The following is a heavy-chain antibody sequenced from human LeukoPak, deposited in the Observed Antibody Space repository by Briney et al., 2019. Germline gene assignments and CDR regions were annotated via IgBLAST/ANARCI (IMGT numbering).Heavy chain of an antibody. V-gene: IGHV3-23*01. CDR1: GFTFSSYA. D-gene: IGHD6-13*01. CDR2: ISGSGGST. CDR3: AKDREGWQQLVPMVLDY. J-gene: IGHJ4*02. Sequence: PGGSLRLSCAASGFTFSSYAMSWVRQAPGKGLEWVSAISGSGGSTYYADSVKGRFTISRDNSKNTLYLQMNSLRAEDTAVYYCAKDREGWQQLVPMVLDYWGQGTLVTVSS.